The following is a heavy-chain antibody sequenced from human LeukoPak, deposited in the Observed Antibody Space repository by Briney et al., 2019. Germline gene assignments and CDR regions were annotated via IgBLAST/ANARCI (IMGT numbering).Heavy chain of an antibody. Sequence: SVKVFCKASGGTFSSYAISWVRQAPGQGLEWMGGIIPIFGTANYAQKFQGRVTITADESTSTAYMELSSLRSEDTAVYYCARDEMGWNDYYGMDVWGQGTTVTVSS. J-gene: IGHJ6*02. CDR1: GGTFSSYA. CDR2: IIPIFGTA. CDR3: ARDEMGWNDYYGMDV. D-gene: IGHD1-1*01. V-gene: IGHV1-69*13.